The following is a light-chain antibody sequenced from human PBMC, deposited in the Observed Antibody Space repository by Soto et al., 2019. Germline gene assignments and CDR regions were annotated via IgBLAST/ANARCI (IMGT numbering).Light chain of an antibody. CDR2: DTS. CDR3: LQRDSWPRT. J-gene: IGKJ2*01. CDR1: QSVGIQ. V-gene: IGKV3-11*01. Sequence: EIVLTQSPVTLSLSPGERATLSCRASQSVGIQLAWYQHRPGQASRLVIYDTSNRATDIPARFSGSGSGTDFTLTINNLEPEDFAVYYCLQRDSWPRTFGQGTKLEIK.